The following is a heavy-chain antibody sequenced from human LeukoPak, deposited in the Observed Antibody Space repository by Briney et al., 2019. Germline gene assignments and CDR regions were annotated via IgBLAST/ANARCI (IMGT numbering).Heavy chain of an antibody. J-gene: IGHJ4*02. Sequence: RTGGSLRLSCTASGFTFGDYAMSWFRQAPGKGLEWVGLIRSKAYGGTTEYAASVKGRFTISRDDSKSIAYLQMNSLKTEDTAVYYCTRQSWLMVYARFVWNVFDYWGQGTLVTVSS. CDR1: GFTFGDYA. CDR3: TRQSWLMVYARFVWNVFDY. V-gene: IGHV3-49*03. CDR2: IRSKAYGGTT. D-gene: IGHD2-8*01.